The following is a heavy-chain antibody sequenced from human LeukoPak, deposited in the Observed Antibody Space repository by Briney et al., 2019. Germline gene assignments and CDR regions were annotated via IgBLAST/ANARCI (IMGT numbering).Heavy chain of an antibody. V-gene: IGHV1-2*02. CDR1: GYTLTGYY. CDR3: ARDWGDYYYYGMDV. J-gene: IGHJ6*02. D-gene: IGHD3-10*01. Sequence: ASVKVSCKASGYTLTGYYMHWVRQAPGQGLEWMGWINPNSGGTNYAQKFQGRVTMTRDTSISTAYMELSRLRSDDTAVYYCARDWGDYYYYGMDVWGQGTTVTVSS. CDR2: INPNSGGT.